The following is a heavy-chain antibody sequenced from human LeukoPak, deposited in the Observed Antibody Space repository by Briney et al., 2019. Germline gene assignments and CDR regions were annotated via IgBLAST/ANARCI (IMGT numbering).Heavy chain of an antibody. CDR2: IYSGGST. CDR3: STCGGDCYYNY. CDR1: GFTVSSNY. V-gene: IGHV3-53*01. Sequence: PGGSLRLSCAASGFTVSSNYMSWVRQAPGKGLEWVSVIYSGGSTYYADSVKGRFTISRDNSKNTLYLQMNSLRAEDTAVYYCSTCGGDCYYNYWGQGALVTVSS. J-gene: IGHJ4*02. D-gene: IGHD2-21*02.